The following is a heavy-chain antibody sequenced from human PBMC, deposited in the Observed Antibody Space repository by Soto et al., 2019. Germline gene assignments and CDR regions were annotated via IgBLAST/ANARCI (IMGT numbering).Heavy chain of an antibody. V-gene: IGHV1-69*01. CDR3: ARGNVNVAARPLALDI. CDR1: GGTFSSYA. J-gene: IGHJ3*02. Sequence: QVQLVQSGAEVKKPGSSVKVSCKASGGTFSSYAISWVRQAPGQGLEWMGGIIPIFGTANYAQKFQGRVTIPGEESTSPANMGLRSRRSKETAVNYCARGNVNVAARPLALDIGAKGQWSPSLQ. D-gene: IGHD6-13*01. CDR2: IIPIFGTA.